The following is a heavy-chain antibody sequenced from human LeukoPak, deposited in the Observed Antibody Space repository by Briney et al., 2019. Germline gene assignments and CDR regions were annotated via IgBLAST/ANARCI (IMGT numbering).Heavy chain of an antibody. V-gene: IGHV3-74*01. CDR3: AKERSYDFWSGYARTYYMDV. D-gene: IGHD3-3*01. Sequence: PGGSLRLSCAASGFTFSSYWVHWVRQAPGKGLVWVSRINSDGSSTRYADSVKGRFIISRDNSKNTLYLQMNSLRAEDTAVYYCAKERSYDFWSGYARTYYMDVWGKGTTSPSP. CDR2: INSDGSST. J-gene: IGHJ6*03. CDR1: GFTFSSYW.